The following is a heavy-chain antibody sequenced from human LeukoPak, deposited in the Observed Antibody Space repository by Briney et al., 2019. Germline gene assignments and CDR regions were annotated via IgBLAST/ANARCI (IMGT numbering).Heavy chain of an antibody. D-gene: IGHD1-26*01. V-gene: IGHV4-38-2*01. J-gene: IGHJ4*02. CDR2: FHHGGDT. Sequence: SETLSLTCGASDFSISSAYYWGWIRQPPGKGLEWIGSFHHGGDTYYNPSLKSRVTILVDTPKNQFSLKLRSVTAADTAVYYCAGGIVGVHAYWGQGILVTVSS. CDR3: AGGIVGVHAY. CDR1: DFSISSAYY.